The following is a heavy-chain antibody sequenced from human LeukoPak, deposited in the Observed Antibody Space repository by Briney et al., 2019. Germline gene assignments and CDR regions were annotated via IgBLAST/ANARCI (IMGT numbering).Heavy chain of an antibody. CDR3: ARGGRAPSAAGPFFYYYYGMDV. D-gene: IGHD6-13*01. CDR1: GYTFTSYY. V-gene: IGHV1-46*01. Sequence: ASVKVSCKASGYTFTSYYMHWVRQAPGQGLEWMGIINPSGGSTSYAQKFQGRVTMTRDTSTSTVYMELSSLRSEDTAVYYCARGGRAPSAAGPFFYYYYGMDVWGQGTTVTVSS. CDR2: INPSGGST. J-gene: IGHJ6*02.